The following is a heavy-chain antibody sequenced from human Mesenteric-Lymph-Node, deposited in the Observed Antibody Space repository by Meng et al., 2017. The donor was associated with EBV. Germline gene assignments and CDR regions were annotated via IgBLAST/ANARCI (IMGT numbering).Heavy chain of an antibody. D-gene: IGHD3-22*01. CDR3: ARGGPDSRDYFDY. V-gene: IGHV3-53*01. J-gene: IGHJ4*02. CDR2: IYSGGST. Sequence: EGQMVGAGGGLIQPGVSMRLSCSASVFTVSSNYMSWVRQAPGKGLEWVSVIYSGGSTYYADSVKGRFTISRDNSKNTLFLQMNSLRAEDTAVYYCARGGPDSRDYFDYWGQGTLVTVSS. CDR1: VFTVSSNY.